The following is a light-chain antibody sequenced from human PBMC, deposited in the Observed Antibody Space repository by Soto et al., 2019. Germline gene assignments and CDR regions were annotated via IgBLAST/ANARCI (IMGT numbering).Light chain of an antibody. CDR1: QSLLHSNGYNF. J-gene: IGKJ4*01. CDR3: MQALQTPLT. CDR2: LGS. V-gene: IGKV2-28*01. Sequence: DIVVSQSPLSLPVTPREPASISCRSSQSLLHSNGYNFLDWYLQKPGQSPQLLIYLGSNRASGVPDRFSGSGSGTDFTLKISSVEAEDVGVYYCMQALQTPLTFAGGTKVEIK.